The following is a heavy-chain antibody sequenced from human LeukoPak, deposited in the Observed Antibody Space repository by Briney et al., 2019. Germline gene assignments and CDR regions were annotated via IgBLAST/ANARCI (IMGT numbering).Heavy chain of an antibody. CDR2: INHSGST. V-gene: IGHV4-34*01. CDR1: GGSFSGYY. J-gene: IGHJ3*02. Sequence: SETLSLTCAVYGGSFSGYYWNWIRQPPGKGLEWIGEINHSGSTNYNPSLKSRVTISLDTSSNQFSLKLNSVTAADTAVYHCAKSNGYGLVDIWGQGTMVTVSS. CDR3: AKSNGYGLVDI. D-gene: IGHD3-10*01.